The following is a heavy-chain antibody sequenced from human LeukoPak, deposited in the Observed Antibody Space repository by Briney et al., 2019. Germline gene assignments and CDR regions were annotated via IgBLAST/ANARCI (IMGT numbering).Heavy chain of an antibody. J-gene: IGHJ4*02. CDR1: ADSFSSHY. Sequence: SETLSLTCAVSADSFSSHYWTWIRQPPGKGLEWIGFVYHSGTTNYNPSLESRVTISIDTSKNQFSLTLTSVTAADTAVYYCARSVLPQLEEYYFDYWGQGTLITVSS. CDR2: VYHSGTT. V-gene: IGHV4-59*11. CDR3: ARSVLPQLEEYYFDY. D-gene: IGHD6-6*01.